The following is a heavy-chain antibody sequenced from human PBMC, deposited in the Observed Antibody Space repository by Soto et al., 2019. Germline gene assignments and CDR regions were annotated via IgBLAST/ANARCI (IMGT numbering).Heavy chain of an antibody. Sequence: GGSXRLSCAASVLTFMIYGMRWFRQAPGKGLEWVAVIWYDGSNKYYADSVKGRFTISRDNSKNTLYLQMNSLRAEDTTVYYCARYSSRWFSFEYRGQGTLVTV. J-gene: IGHJ4*02. CDR1: VLTFMIYG. D-gene: IGHD6-13*01. CDR2: IWYDGSNK. V-gene: IGHV3-33*01. CDR3: ARYSSRWFSFEY.